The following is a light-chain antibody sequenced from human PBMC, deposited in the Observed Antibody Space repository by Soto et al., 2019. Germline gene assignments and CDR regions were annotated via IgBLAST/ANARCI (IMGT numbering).Light chain of an antibody. CDR2: RAS. CDR1: QCVLYSYNSEDY. V-gene: IGKV4-1*01. CDR3: QQYCSTPPA. Sequence: DNLMTKSPAYLSLSLSQRSTINCQSSQCVLYSYNSEDYLGGYQQKPGQSPKLLIYRASIRDSGVAGRFSGSGSGTDFTLTISSWQAEDVAVYNCQQYCSTPPAFGGGAKVAIK. J-gene: IGKJ4*01.